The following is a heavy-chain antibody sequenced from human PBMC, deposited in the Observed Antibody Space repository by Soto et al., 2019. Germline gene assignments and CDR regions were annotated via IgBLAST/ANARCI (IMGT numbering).Heavy chain of an antibody. J-gene: IGHJ5*02. V-gene: IGHV4-34*01. Sequence: QVQLQQWGAGLLKPSETLSLTCAVYGGSFSGYYWSWIRQPPGKGLEWIGEINHSGSTNYNPSLKSRVTISVDTSKNPFSLKLSSVTAADTAVYYCARGYYSNYDWFDPWGQGTLVTVSS. D-gene: IGHD4-4*01. CDR1: GGSFSGYY. CDR3: ARGYYSNYDWFDP. CDR2: INHSGST.